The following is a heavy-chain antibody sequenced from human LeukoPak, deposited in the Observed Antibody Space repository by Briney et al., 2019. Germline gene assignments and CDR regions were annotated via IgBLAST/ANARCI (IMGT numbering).Heavy chain of an antibody. V-gene: IGHV1-46*01. CDR1: GYTFTNYY. D-gene: IGHD1-26*01. Sequence: ASVKVSCKASGYTFTNYYMHWVRQAPGQGLEWMGIINPSGGSTSHAQKFQGRITMTRDTSTGTVYMELSSLRSEDTAVYYCARSLVGALDYRGQGTLVTVSS. CDR2: INPSGGST. CDR3: ARSLVGALDY. J-gene: IGHJ4*02.